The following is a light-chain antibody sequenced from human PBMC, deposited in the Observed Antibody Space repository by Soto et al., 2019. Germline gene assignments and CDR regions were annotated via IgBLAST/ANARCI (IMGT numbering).Light chain of an antibody. CDR1: NRDVGSYNL. Sequence: QSALTQPASVSGSPGQSITIACTGTNRDVGSYNLVSWYQHHPGKAPKLIIFDVNKRPSGVPDRFSGSKSGNTASLTISGLQPEDEADYYCCSYAGSSLVFGGGTKLTVL. V-gene: IGLV2-11*01. CDR3: CSYAGSSLV. J-gene: IGLJ2*01. CDR2: DVN.